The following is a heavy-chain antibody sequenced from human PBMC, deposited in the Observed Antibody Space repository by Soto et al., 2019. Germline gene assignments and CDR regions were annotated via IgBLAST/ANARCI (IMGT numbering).Heavy chain of an antibody. Sequence: PSATLSLTCTVSGGSISSYCWSWIRQPPGKGLEWIGYIYYSGSTNYNPSLKSRVTISVDTSKNQFSLKLSSVTAADTAVYYCARMAAALDYWGQGTLVTVSS. V-gene: IGHV4-59*01. CDR2: IYYSGST. CDR3: ARMAAALDY. CDR1: GGSISSYC. J-gene: IGHJ4*02. D-gene: IGHD6-13*01.